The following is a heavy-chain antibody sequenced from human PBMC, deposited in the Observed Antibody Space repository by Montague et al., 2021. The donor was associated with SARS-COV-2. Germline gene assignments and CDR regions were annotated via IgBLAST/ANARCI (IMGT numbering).Heavy chain of an antibody. J-gene: IGHJ6*02. Sequence: SLRLSCAASGFIFSSYEMNWVRQAPGKGLEWISYLSSSGGGSTNHYTXSVKGRFTISRDNAKNSLYLQMNSLRVEDTAIYYCARDRDWDDWCGMDVWGQGTTVTVSS. V-gene: IGHV3-48*03. D-gene: IGHD2-21*01. CDR1: GFIFSSYE. CDR3: ARDRDWDDWCGMDV. CDR2: LSSSGGGSTN.